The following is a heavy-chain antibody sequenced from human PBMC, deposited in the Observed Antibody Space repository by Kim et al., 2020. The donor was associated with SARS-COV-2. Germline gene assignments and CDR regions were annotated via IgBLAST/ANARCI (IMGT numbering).Heavy chain of an antibody. CDR3: AKDSSSWCLDY. J-gene: IGHJ4*02. V-gene: IGHV3-43*01. CDR2: T. D-gene: IGHD6-13*01. Sequence: TYYADSVKGRFTISRDNSKNSLYLQMNSLRTEDTALYYCAKDSSSWCLDYWGQGTLVTVSS.